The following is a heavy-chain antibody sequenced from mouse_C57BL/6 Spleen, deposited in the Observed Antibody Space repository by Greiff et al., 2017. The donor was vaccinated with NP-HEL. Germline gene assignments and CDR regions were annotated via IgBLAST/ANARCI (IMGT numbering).Heavy chain of an antibody. J-gene: IGHJ4*01. CDR1: GYTFTSYW. D-gene: IGHD3-2*02. Sequence: QVQLQQPGAELVKPGASVKMSCKASGYTFTSYWITWVKQRPGQGLEWIGDIYPGSGSTNYNEKFKSKATLTVDTSSSTAYMQLSSLTSEDSAVYYCARRGQLRLRNYAMDYWGQGTSVTVSS. CDR3: ARRGQLRLRNYAMDY. CDR2: IYPGSGST. V-gene: IGHV1-55*01.